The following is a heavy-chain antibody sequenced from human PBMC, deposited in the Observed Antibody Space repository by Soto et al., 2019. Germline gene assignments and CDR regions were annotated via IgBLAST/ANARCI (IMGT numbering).Heavy chain of an antibody. Sequence: GGSLRLSCAASGFTFSNYAMHWVRQAPGKGLEWVSIISNSGDNTYYADSVQGRFTISRDNSKKTLYLQLNSLRVEDTAIYYCARSYYYDSSGYSPFDSWGQGTLATVSS. J-gene: IGHJ4*02. CDR1: GFTFSNYA. CDR3: ARSYYYDSSGYSPFDS. D-gene: IGHD3-22*01. CDR2: ISNSGDNT. V-gene: IGHV3-23*01.